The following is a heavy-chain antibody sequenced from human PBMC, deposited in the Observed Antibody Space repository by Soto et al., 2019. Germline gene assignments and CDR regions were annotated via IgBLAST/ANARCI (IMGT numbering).Heavy chain of an antibody. CDR3: ARVEDYYDPYYYYGMDV. CDR2: ISSSSSYI. V-gene: IGHV3-21*01. CDR1: GFTFSSYN. D-gene: IGHD3-22*01. J-gene: IGHJ6*02. Sequence: GRPLRLSCAASGFTFSSYNMNWVRQDPGKGLEWVSSISSSSSYIYYADSVKGRFTISRDNAKNSLYLQMNSLRAEDTAVYYCARVEDYYDPYYYYGMDVWGQGTTVTVSS.